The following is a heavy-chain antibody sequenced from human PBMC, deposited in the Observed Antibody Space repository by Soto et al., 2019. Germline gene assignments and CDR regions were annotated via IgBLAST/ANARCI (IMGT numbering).Heavy chain of an antibody. J-gene: IGHJ6*02. CDR3: ATKDDHTDNQPYYYGMDI. Sequence: QVQLLQSGGEVKTPGASLKVSCKAIGYTSSSYGINWVRQAPGQGLEWMGWISVFNGDTKYAQKFQGRVAITKDQGTSTAHMELRSLRSDDAAVYFCATKDDHTDNQPYYYGMDIWGQGTTVTVSS. V-gene: IGHV1-18*01. CDR1: GYTSSSYG. D-gene: IGHD3-16*01. CDR2: ISVFNGDT.